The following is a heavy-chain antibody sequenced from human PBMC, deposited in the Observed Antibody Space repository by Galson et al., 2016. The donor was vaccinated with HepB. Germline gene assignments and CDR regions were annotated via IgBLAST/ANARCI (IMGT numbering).Heavy chain of an antibody. J-gene: IGHJ4*02. D-gene: IGHD5-12*01. Sequence: SLRLSCAASGFTFNYYGMIWVRQAPGKGLEWVSFISSHNSNIYHADSVNGRFTISRDHAYTSLYLQMNSLSVEDTAVYYCVRGAGGYAPHFCYWGQGTLVTVSS. CDR1: GFTFNYYG. CDR2: ISSHNSNI. CDR3: VRGAGGYAPHFCY. V-gene: IGHV3-21*01.